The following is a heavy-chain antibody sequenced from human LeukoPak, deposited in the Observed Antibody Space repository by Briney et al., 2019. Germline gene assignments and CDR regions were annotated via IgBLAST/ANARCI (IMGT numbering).Heavy chain of an antibody. CDR1: GGSISPYY. Sequence: SETLSLTCTVSGGSISPYYWSWIRQPPGKGLEWIGYVSHSGSTNYNLSLGSRVTISVDTSKNQFSLKLTSVTAADTAVYFCARGGNYYYHGMVVWGQGTTVTVSS. D-gene: IGHD1-14*01. CDR2: VSHSGST. V-gene: IGHV4-59*01. CDR3: ARGGNYYYHGMVV. J-gene: IGHJ6*02.